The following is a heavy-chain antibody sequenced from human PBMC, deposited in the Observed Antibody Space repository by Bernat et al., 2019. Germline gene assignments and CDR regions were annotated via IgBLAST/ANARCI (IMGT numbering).Heavy chain of an antibody. CDR3: ARGPSPPIYPFDY. Sequence: EVQLVESGGGVVQPGGSLRLSCAASGFTFSSNYMSWVRQAPGKGLEWVSVIYSGGSTYYADSEKGRFTISRNNSKNTLYLQMNSLRDEDTAVYYCARGPSPPIYPFDYWGQGTLVTVSS. CDR1: GFTFSSNY. V-gene: IGHV3-66*01. J-gene: IGHJ4*02. CDR2: IYSGGST. D-gene: IGHD3-9*01.